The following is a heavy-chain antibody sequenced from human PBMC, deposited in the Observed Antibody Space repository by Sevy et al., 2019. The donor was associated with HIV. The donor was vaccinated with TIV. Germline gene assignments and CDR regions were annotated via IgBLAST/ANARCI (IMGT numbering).Heavy chain of an antibody. CDR1: GYTFTSYD. Sequence: ASVKVSCKASGYTFTSYDINWVRQATGQGLEWMGWMNPNSGNTGNAQKFQGRVTMTRNTSISTAYMELSSLRSEDTAVYYCARGGYYYDSSGYGYFDYWGQGTLVTVSS. D-gene: IGHD3-22*01. CDR3: ARGGYYYDSSGYGYFDY. CDR2: MNPNSGNT. V-gene: IGHV1-8*01. J-gene: IGHJ4*02.